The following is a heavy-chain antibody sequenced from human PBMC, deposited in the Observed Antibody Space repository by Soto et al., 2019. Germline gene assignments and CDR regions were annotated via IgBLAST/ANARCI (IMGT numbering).Heavy chain of an antibody. CDR1: GDSISSAVYD. Sequence: PSETMYLASTVSGDSISSAVYDGRWIRQPPGKGLEWIGYIYYSGSTYYNPSLKSRVTISVDTSKNQFSLKLSSVTAADTAVYYCARDGRRYCISTSCYGGDNNYPYWFDPWGQGTLVTVSS. CDR3: ARDGRRYCISTSCYGGDNNYPYWFDP. V-gene: IGHV4-30-4*01. D-gene: IGHD2-2*01. J-gene: IGHJ5*02. CDR2: IYYSGST.